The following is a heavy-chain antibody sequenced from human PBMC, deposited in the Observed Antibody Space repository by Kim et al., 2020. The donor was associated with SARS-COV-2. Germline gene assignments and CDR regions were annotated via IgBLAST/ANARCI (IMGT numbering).Heavy chain of an antibody. Sequence: GGSLRLSCAASGFTFSSYGMHWVRQAPGKGLEWVAVISYDGSNKYYADSVKGRFTISRDNSKNTLYLQMNSLRAEDTAVYYCAKVNSGWTSPCDYWGQGTLVTVSS. J-gene: IGHJ4*02. V-gene: IGHV3-30*18. CDR2: ISYDGSNK. CDR3: AKVNSGWTSPCDY. D-gene: IGHD3-22*01. CDR1: GFTFSSYG.